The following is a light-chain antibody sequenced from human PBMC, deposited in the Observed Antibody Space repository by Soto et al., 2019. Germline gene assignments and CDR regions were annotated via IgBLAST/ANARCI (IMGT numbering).Light chain of an antibody. J-gene: IGLJ3*02. V-gene: IGLV6-57*01. CDR1: SGSIASNY. Sequence: NFMLTQPHSVSESPGKTVTISCTRSSGSIASNYVQWYQQRPGSSPTTVIYEDNQRPSGVPDRFSGSIDSSPNSASLTISGLETEDEADYYCQSYDATNQVFGGGTKVTVL. CDR3: QSYDATNQV. CDR2: EDN.